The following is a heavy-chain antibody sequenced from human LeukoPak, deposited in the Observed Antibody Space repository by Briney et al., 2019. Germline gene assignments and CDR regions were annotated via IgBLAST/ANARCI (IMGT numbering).Heavy chain of an antibody. CDR1: GFTFSDHY. J-gene: IGHJ4*02. CDR3: ARGPRWYYYDSSGFVDY. Sequence: GGSLRLSCAASGFTFSDHYMDWVRQAPGKGLEWVGRTRNKANSYTTGYAASVKGRFTISRDDSKNSLYLQMNSLKTEDTAVYYCARGPRWYYYDSSGFVDYWGQGTLVTVSS. V-gene: IGHV3-72*01. CDR2: TRNKANSYTT. D-gene: IGHD3-22*01.